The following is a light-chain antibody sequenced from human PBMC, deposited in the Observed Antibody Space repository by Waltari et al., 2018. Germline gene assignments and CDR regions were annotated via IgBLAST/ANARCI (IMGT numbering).Light chain of an antibody. CDR3: QQSYSTPRT. CDR2: AAT. V-gene: IGKV1-39*01. CDR1: QTISRY. J-gene: IGKJ2*01. Sequence: DIQLTQSPSSLSASVGDTVTITCRASQTISRYLNWYQQQPGKAPKLLIYAATTLQSEVPSRFTDSGSGTDFTLTISSVQPEDFATYYCQQSYSTPRTFGQGTKLDIK.